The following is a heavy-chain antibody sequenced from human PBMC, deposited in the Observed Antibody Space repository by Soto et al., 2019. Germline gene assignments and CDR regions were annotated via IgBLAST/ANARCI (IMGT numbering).Heavy chain of an antibody. D-gene: IGHD1-26*01. CDR3: ASDPHSLDY. V-gene: IGHV3-48*02. Sequence: LRLSCAASGFSFSSYSMNWVRQAPGKGLGWVSYITSRSSPIYYADSVMGRFTISRDNAKSSLYLQMNSLRDDDTAVYYCASDPHSLDYWGPGTLVTVSS. CDR2: ITSRSSPI. CDR1: GFSFSSYS. J-gene: IGHJ4*02.